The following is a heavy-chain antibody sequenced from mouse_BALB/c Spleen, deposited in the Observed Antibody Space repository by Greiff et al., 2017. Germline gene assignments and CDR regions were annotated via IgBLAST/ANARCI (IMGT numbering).Heavy chain of an antibody. V-gene: IGHV1-87*01. J-gene: IGHJ3*01. CDR2: IYPGDGDT. Sequence: QVQLQQSGAELARPGASVKLSCKASGYTFTSYWMQWVKQRPGQGLEWIGAIYPGDGDTRYTQKFKGKATLTADKSSSTAYMQLSSLASEDSAVYYCARRYDYDGGFAYWGQGTLVTVSA. CDR3: ARRYDYDGGFAY. D-gene: IGHD2-4*01. CDR1: GYTFTSYW.